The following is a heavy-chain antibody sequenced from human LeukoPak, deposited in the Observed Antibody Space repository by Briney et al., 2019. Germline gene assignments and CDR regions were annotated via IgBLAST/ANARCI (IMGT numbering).Heavy chain of an antibody. V-gene: IGHV4-39*01. D-gene: IGHD3-10*01. CDR1: GGSINSTNYY. J-gene: IGHJ4*02. CDR2: IYYSGST. CDR3: ARGGYYGSGGDLDN. Sequence: SETLSLTCTVSGGSINSTNYYWGWIRQPPGKGLEWIGSIYYSGSTYYNPSLRSRVTISVDTSKNQFSLKLTSVTAADTAVYYCARGGYYGSGGDLDNWGQGTLVTVSS.